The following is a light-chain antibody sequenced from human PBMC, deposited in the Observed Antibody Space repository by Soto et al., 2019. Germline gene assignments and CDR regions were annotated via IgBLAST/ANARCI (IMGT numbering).Light chain of an antibody. CDR2: DVS. CDR3: SSYASSSTLYV. J-gene: IGLJ1*01. CDR1: SSDVGGYNY. Sequence: QSALTQPASVSGSPGQSITISCTGTSSDVGGYNYVSWYQQHPGKAPKVIIYDVSNRPSGVSNRFSGSKSGNTASLTISGLQAEDEADYYCSSYASSSTLYVFGTGTKLTVL. V-gene: IGLV2-14*01.